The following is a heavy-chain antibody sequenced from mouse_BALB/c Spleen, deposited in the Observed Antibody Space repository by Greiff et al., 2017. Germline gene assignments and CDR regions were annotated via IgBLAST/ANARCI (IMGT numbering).Heavy chain of an antibody. J-gene: IGHJ4*01. V-gene: IGHV3-6*02. CDR2: ISYDGSN. CDR3: AREVYAMDY. CDR1: GYSITSGYY. Sequence: EVQLVESGPGLVKPSQSLSLTCSVTGYSITSGYYWNWIRQFPGNKLEWMGYISYDGSNNYNPSLKNRISITRDTSKNQFFLKLNSVTTEDTATYYCAREVYAMDYWGQGTSVTVSS.